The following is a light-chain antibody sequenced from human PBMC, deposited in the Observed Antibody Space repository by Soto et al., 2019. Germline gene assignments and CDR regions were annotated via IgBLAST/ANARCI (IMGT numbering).Light chain of an antibody. J-gene: IGLJ1*01. CDR1: SSNIGTNY. Sequence: QSVLTQPPSASGTPGQSVTISCSGSSSNIGTNYVNWYQQLPGTAPKLLIHSNDQRPSGVPDRFSGSKSGTSASLAITGLQAEDEADYYCQSYDSSLSGSVFGTGTKVTVL. CDR2: SND. CDR3: QSYDSSLSGSV. V-gene: IGLV1-44*01.